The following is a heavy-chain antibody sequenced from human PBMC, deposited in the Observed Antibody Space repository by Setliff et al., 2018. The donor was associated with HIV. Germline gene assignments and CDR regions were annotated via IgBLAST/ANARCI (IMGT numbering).Heavy chain of an antibody. J-gene: IGHJ4*02. CDR2: IYTSGST. V-gene: IGHV4-4*08. CDR3: ACRYYDLWSNYYTGIPY. CDR1: GGSISSHY. D-gene: IGHD3-3*01. Sequence: PSETLSLTCTVSGGSISSHYWSWIRQPPGKGLEWIGYIYTSGSTNYNPSLKSRVTMSVDTSKNQFSLKLTSMTAADTSVYYCACRYYDLWSNYYTGIPYWGQGTLVTVSS.